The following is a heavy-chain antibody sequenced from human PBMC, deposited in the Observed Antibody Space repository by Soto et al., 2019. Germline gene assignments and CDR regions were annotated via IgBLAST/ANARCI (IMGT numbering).Heavy chain of an antibody. V-gene: IGHV4-31*03. D-gene: IGHD2-15*01. CDR1: GGSISSGGYY. CDR3: ARHSDSGVVVAKHNRWFDP. Sequence: PSDTLSLTCTVSGGSISSGGYYWSWIRQHPGKGLEWIGYIYYSGSTYYNPSLKSRVTISVDTSKNQFSLKLSSVTAADTAVYYCARHSDSGVVVAKHNRWFDPWGQGTLVTVSS. CDR2: IYYSGST. J-gene: IGHJ5*02.